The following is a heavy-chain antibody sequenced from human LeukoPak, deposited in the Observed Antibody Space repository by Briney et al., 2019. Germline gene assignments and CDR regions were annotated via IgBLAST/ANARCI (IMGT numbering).Heavy chain of an antibody. CDR3: ARAGSSSWYSVSYFDY. Sequence: ASVKVSCKASGYTFTSYYMHWVRQAPGQGLEWMGIINPSGGSTSYAQKLQGRVTMATDTSTSTAYMELRSLRSDDTAVYYCARAGSSSWYSVSYFDYWGQGTLVTVSS. CDR2: INPSGGST. D-gene: IGHD6-13*01. CDR1: GYTFTSYY. J-gene: IGHJ4*02. V-gene: IGHV1-46*01.